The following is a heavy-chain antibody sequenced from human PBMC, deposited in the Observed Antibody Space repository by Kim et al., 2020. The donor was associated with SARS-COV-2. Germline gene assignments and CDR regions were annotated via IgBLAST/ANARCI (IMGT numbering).Heavy chain of an antibody. CDR1: GFTFSSYG. CDR3: ARDIASYSSGWIYYYYGMDV. CDR2: ISYDGSNK. J-gene: IGHJ6*02. D-gene: IGHD6-19*01. Sequence: GGSLRLSCAASGFTFSSYGMHWVRPAPGKGLEWVAVISYDGSNKNYVDSVKGRFTISRDNSKNTLYLQMNSLRAEDTAVYYCARDIASYSSGWIYYYYGMDVWGQGTTVTVSS. V-gene: IGHV3-30*04.